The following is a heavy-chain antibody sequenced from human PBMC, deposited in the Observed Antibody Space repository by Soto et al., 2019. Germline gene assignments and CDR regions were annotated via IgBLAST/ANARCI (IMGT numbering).Heavy chain of an antibody. CDR3: ARFRSGWSPPYYGMDV. V-gene: IGHV3-53*01. CDR2: IYSGGST. D-gene: IGHD6-19*01. CDR1: GFTVSSNY. Sequence: GGSLRLSCAASGFTVSSNYMSWVRQAPGKGLEWVSVIYSGGSTYYAESVKVRFTISTDNSKNTLYLQMNSPRAEDTAVYYCARFRSGWSPPYYGMDVWGKGTTVTVSS. J-gene: IGHJ6*04.